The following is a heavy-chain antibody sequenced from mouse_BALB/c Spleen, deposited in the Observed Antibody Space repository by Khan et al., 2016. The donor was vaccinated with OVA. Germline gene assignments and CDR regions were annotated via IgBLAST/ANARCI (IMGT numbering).Heavy chain of an antibody. J-gene: IGHJ3*01. CDR2: INPGSGGT. D-gene: IGHD3-2*02. Sequence: QVQLKESGAELVRPGTSVKVSCKASGYAFTNYLIGWVKQRPGQGLEWIGVINPGSGGTNYNEKFKDKATLTADKSSSTAYMQLSSLTSDDSAVYCCSRSGYGFGAYWGPGTLVTVSA. CDR3: SRSGYGFGAY. CDR1: GYAFTNYL. V-gene: IGHV1-54*01.